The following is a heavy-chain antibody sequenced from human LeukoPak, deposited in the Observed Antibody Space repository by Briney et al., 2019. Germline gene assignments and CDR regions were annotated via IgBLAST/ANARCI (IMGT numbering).Heavy chain of an antibody. J-gene: IGHJ4*02. CDR1: GYTLTELS. D-gene: IGHD6-19*01. Sequence: GASVKVSCKVSGYTLTELSMHWVRQAPGKGLEWMGGFDPEDGETVYAQKFQGRVTMTEDTSTDTAYMELNSMRAEDTAVYYCAKDEGSGWYYFDYWGQGTLVTVSS. CDR2: FDPEDGET. V-gene: IGHV1-24*01. CDR3: AKDEGSGWYYFDY.